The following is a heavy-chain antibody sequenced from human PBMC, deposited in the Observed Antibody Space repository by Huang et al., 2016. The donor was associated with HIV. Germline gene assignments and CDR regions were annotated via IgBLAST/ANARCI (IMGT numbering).Heavy chain of an antibody. CDR3: ARWEAAADNNWFDP. Sequence: QVQLVQSGAEVKKPGSSVKVSCRASGGTFSSCGISWVRQAPGQGLEWMGGSIPIFGTPNYAKKCKGRGTITADESTSTAYMELSSLRSEDTAVYYCARWEAAADNNWFDPWGQGTLVTVSS. D-gene: IGHD6-13*01. J-gene: IGHJ5*02. CDR2: SIPIFGTP. V-gene: IGHV1-69*01. CDR1: GGTFSSCG.